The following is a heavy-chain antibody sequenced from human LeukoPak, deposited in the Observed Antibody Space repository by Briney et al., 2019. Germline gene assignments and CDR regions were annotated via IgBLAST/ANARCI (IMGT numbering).Heavy chain of an antibody. Sequence: GGSLRLSCAASGFTFSSYWMSWVRQAPGKGLEWVANIKQDGSEKYYVDSVKGRFTISRDNAKNSLYLQMNSLRAEDTAVYYCARLRITGTLYYFDYWGQGTLVTVSS. D-gene: IGHD1-20*01. CDR3: ARLRITGTLYYFDY. J-gene: IGHJ4*02. CDR2: IKQDGSEK. CDR1: GFTFSSYW. V-gene: IGHV3-7*01.